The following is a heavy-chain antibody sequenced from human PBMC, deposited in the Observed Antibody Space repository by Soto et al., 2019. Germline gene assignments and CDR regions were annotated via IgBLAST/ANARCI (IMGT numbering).Heavy chain of an antibody. V-gene: IGHV3-30-3*01. J-gene: IGHJ6*02. CDR3: ARPRSSTDYFFYYGMDV. Sequence: QVQLVESGGGVVQPGKSLRLSCAASGFTFGRYAMHWVRQAPGKGLEWVSVTSYVGTDKYYADSVRGRFTISRDNSKNTLYLQMNSLRPEDTAVYFCARPRSSTDYFFYYGMDVWGQGTAVTVSS. CDR2: TSYVGTDK. CDR1: GFTFGRYA.